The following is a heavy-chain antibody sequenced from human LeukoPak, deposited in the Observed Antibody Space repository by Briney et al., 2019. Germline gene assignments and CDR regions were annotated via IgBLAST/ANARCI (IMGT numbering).Heavy chain of an antibody. Sequence: GGSLRLSCAAAGFTFSSYWMHWVRQAPGKGLVWVSRINSDGSSTSYADSGKGRFTISRDNGKNTLYLQMNSLRAEDTAVYYCASDPDWGFDYWGQGTLVTVSS. D-gene: IGHD7-27*01. V-gene: IGHV3-74*01. CDR2: INSDGSST. J-gene: IGHJ4*02. CDR1: GFTFSSYW. CDR3: ASDPDWGFDY.